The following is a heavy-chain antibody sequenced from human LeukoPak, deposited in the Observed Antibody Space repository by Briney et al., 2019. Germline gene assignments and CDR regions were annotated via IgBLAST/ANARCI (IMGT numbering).Heavy chain of an antibody. Sequence: GGSLRLSCAASGFTFSSYSMNWVRQAPGKGLEWVSYISSSSSTIYYADSVKGRFTISRDNAKNSLYLQMNSLRAEDTAVYYCVRDRKGVAADYWGQGTLVTVSS. CDR2: ISSSSSTI. D-gene: IGHD6-19*01. CDR3: VRDRKGVAADY. V-gene: IGHV3-48*01. CDR1: GFTFSSYS. J-gene: IGHJ4*02.